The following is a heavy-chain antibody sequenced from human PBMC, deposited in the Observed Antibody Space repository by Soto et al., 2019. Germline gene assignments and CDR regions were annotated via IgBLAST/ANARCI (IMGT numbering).Heavy chain of an antibody. Sequence: PSETLSLTCTVSGDSIKNHYWSWIRQPPGKGLEWIGYIYYSGSTNYNPSLKSRVTISVDTSKNQFSLKLSSVTAADTAVYYCAKGYSASYYGVFDYWGQGTLVTVSS. V-gene: IGHV4-59*11. J-gene: IGHJ4*02. D-gene: IGHD1-26*01. CDR3: AKGYSASYYGVFDY. CDR1: GDSIKNHY. CDR2: IYYSGST.